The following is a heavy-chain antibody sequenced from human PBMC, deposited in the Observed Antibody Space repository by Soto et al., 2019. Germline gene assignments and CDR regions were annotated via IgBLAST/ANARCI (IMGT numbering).Heavy chain of an antibody. CDR1: GGSISSGGYY. CDR2: IYYSGST. CDR3: AKNWNWGSLVH. V-gene: IGHV4-61*08. D-gene: IGHD7-27*01. J-gene: IGHJ4*02. Sequence: SETLSLTCTVSGGSISSGGYYWSWIRQHPGKGLEWIGYIYYSGSTNYNPSLKSRVTISVDTPKNQFSLKLSSVTAADTAVYYCAKNWNWGSLVHWGQGTLVTVS.